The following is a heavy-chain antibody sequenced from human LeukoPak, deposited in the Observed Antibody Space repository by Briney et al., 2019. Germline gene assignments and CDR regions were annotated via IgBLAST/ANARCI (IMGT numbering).Heavy chain of an antibody. V-gene: IGHV3-74*01. Sequence: PGGSLRLSCVASGFTFSENWMHWVRQAPGTGLAWVSHINRDGGLTNYADSVKGRFTISRDNARNTVYLQMSSLRVEDTAIYFCAREEHRLAEAGTSAFDLGGQGTLVTVSP. CDR1: GFTFSENW. J-gene: IGHJ3*01. D-gene: IGHD6-13*01. CDR3: AREEHRLAEAGTSAFDL. CDR2: INRDGGLT.